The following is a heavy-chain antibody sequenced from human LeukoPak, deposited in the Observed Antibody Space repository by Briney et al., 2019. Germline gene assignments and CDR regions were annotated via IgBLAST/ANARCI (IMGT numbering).Heavy chain of an antibody. J-gene: IGHJ4*02. CDR3: ARGGSIGAVPTA. D-gene: IGHD6-13*01. V-gene: IGHV1-8*01. Sequence: ASVKVSRKVSGTTFMSNDINWVRQATGQGLEWMGWMNPNNGNTGYAPKFQGRVTMTRNTSITTAYMELSSLTSEDTAVYYCARGGSIGAVPTAWGQGTLVTVSS. CDR2: MNPNNGNT. CDR1: GTTFMSND.